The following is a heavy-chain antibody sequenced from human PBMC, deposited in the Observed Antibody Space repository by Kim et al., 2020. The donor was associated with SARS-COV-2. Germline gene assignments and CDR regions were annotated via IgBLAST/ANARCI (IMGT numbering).Heavy chain of an antibody. J-gene: IGHJ4*02. D-gene: IGHD3-22*01. CDR3: ALVYYDSSGYLDY. V-gene: IGHV1-8*01. Sequence: ASVKVSCKASGYTFTSYDINWVRQATVQGLEWMGWMNPNSGNTGYAQKFQGRVTMTRNTSISTAYMELSSLRSEDTAVYYCALVYYDSSGYLDYWGQGTLVTVSS. CDR2: MNPNSGNT. CDR1: GYTFTSYD.